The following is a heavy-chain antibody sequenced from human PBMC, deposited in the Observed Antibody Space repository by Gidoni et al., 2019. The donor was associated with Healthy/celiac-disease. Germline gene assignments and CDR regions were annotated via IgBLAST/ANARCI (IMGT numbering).Heavy chain of an antibody. Sequence: QVQLVQSGAEVKKPGASVKVSCLASVYTFTGYYMHWVRQAPGQGLEWMGWINPNSGGTNDAQKFQGRVTMTRDTSISTAYMELRRLRSDDTAVYYCARDQGSGWRRFDYWGQGTLVTVSS. V-gene: IGHV1-2*02. CDR1: VYTFTGYY. D-gene: IGHD6-19*01. CDR3: ARDQGSGWRRFDY. CDR2: INPNSGGT. J-gene: IGHJ4*02.